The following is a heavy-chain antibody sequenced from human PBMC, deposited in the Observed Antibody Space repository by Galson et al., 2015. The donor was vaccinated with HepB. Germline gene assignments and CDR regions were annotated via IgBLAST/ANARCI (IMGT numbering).Heavy chain of an antibody. CDR1: GYTFTSYG. CDR2: INPNSGGT. Sequence: SCKASGYTFTSYGISWVRQAPGQGLEWMGWINPNSGGTNYAQKFQGRVTMTRDTSISTAYMELNRLRSDDSAVYYCARGSYIAVAGTWIDPWGLGTLVTVSS. D-gene: IGHD6-19*01. CDR3: ARGSYIAVAGTWIDP. V-gene: IGHV1-2*02. J-gene: IGHJ5*02.